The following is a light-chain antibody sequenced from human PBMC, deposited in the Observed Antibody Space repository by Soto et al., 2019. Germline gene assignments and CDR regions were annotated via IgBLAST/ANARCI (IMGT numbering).Light chain of an antibody. J-gene: IGKJ3*01. CDR1: QSISRW. CDR2: RAS. CDR3: QHDDTYSLT. V-gene: IGKV1-5*03. Sequence: DIQMTQSDSTLSASVGDRVTITCRSSQSISRWLAWYQQKPWKDPKLLSYRASSLESGVPPRFSGSGSGSELNLTVSSLQPDDFATYYCQHDDTYSLTCGPGTEVDIK.